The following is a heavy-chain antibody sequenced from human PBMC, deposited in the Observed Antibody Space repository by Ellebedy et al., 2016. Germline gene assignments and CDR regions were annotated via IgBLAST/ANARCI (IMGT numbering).Heavy chain of an antibody. CDR1: GFTFSIAG. D-gene: IGHD3-10*01. J-gene: IGHJ4*02. CDR2: IVFSGTAT. V-gene: IGHV3-21*06. Sequence: GESLKISCAASGFTFSIAGMTWVRQAPGKGLEWVATIVFSGTATYYADSVKGRFIISRDNTKNSLFLQMNSLRDEDTAVYYCARSSMVRGGDLFDYWGQGALVTVSS. CDR3: ARSSMVRGGDLFDY.